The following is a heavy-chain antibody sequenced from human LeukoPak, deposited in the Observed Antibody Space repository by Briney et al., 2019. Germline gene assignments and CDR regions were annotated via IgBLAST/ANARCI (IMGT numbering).Heavy chain of an antibody. CDR1: GFTFSSYA. Sequence: GGSLRLSCAASGFTFSSYAMSWVRQAPGKGLEWVSAISGSGGSTYYADSVKGRFTISRDNSKSTLYLQMNSLRAEDTAVYYCAKPMSSTNYDFWSGYYALSTDYYYYYGMDVWGQGTTVTISS. J-gene: IGHJ6*02. CDR3: AKPMSSTNYDFWSGYYALSTDYYYYYGMDV. CDR2: ISGSGGST. V-gene: IGHV3-23*01. D-gene: IGHD3-3*01.